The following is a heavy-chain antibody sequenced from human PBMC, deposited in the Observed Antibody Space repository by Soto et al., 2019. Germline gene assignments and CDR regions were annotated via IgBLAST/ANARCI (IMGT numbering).Heavy chain of an antibody. D-gene: IGHD3-16*02. CDR2: IYYSGST. J-gene: IGHJ4*02. Sequence: PSETLSLTCTVSGGSISSYYWSWIRQPPGKGLEWIGYIYYSGSTNYNPSLKSRVTISVDTSKNQLSLKLSSVTAADTATYYCAQYRYGNYDYWGQGIMVTVSS. CDR3: AQYRYGNYDY. CDR1: GGSISSYY. V-gene: IGHV4-59*08.